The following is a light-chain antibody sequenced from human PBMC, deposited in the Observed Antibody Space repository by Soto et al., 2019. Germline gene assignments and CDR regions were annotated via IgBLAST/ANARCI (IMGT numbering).Light chain of an antibody. CDR2: DAS. CDR1: QSISSW. V-gene: IGKV1-5*01. J-gene: IGKJ3*01. CDR3: QQSKSYFVFP. Sequence: DIQMTQSPSTLSASVGDRVTITCRASQSISSWLAWYQQKPGKAPKLLIYDASSLESGVPTRFSGSGPGTDFPHTIGSLQPDDFATYCCQQSKSYFVFPFGPGTKVDIK.